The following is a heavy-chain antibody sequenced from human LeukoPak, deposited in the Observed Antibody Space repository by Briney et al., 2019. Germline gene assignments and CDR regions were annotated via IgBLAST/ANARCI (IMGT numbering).Heavy chain of an antibody. J-gene: IGHJ6*03. D-gene: IGHD3-22*01. CDR3: ARVLSWVYDSSGYPYYYYYTDV. CDR2: IYYSGST. V-gene: IGHV4-31*03. Sequence: KPSETLSLTCTVFGGSISSGGYYWSWIRQHPGKGLEWIGYIYYSGSTYYNPSLKSRVTISVDTSKNQFSLKLSSVTAADTAVYYCARVLSWVYDSSGYPYYYYYTDVWGKGTTVTVSS. CDR1: GGSISSGGYY.